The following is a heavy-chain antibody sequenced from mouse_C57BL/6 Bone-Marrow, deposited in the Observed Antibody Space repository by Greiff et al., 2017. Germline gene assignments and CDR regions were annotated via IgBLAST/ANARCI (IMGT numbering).Heavy chain of an antibody. CDR3: TRGRAAWFAY. V-gene: IGHV14-4*01. D-gene: IGHD3-3*01. J-gene: IGHJ3*01. CDR1: GFNIKDDY. CDR2: IDPENGDT. Sequence: EVKLQESGAELVRPGASVKLSCTASGFNIKDDYMHWVKQRPEQGLEWIGWIDPENGDTEYASKFQGKATITADTSSNTAYLQLSSLTSEDTAVYYCTRGRAAWFAYWGQGTLVTVSA.